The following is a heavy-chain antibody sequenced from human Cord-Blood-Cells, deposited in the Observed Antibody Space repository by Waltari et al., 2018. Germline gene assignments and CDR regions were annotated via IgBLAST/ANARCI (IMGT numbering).Heavy chain of an antibody. Sequence: EVQLVESGGGLVQPGGSLRLSCAASGFTFSSHWKSWVRQAPGKGLEWVANIKQDGSEKYYVDSVKGRFTISRDNAKNSLYLQMNSLRAEDMAVYYCARVIAAAGTEYFQHWGQGTLVTVSS. V-gene: IGHV3-7*01. D-gene: IGHD6-13*01. CDR2: IKQDGSEK. CDR1: GFTFSSHW. CDR3: ARVIAAAGTEYFQH. J-gene: IGHJ1*01.